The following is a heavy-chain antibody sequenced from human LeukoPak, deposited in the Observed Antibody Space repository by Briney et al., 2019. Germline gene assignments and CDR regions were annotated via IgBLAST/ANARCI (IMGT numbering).Heavy chain of an antibody. J-gene: IGHJ6*03. CDR1: GFTFSAHW. CDR3: ARDVTMVRGVIMLYYYMDV. V-gene: IGHV3-30*01. CDR2: ISYDGSNK. Sequence: GGSLRLSCAASGFTFSAHWMSWVRQAPGKGLEWVAVISYDGSNKYYADSVKGRFTISRDNSKNTLYLQMNSLRAEDTAVYYCARDVTMVRGVIMLYYYMDVWGKGTTVTVSS. D-gene: IGHD3-10*01.